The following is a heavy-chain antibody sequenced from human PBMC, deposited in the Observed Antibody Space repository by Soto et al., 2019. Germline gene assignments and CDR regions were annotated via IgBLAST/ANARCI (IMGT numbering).Heavy chain of an antibody. CDR3: AGDQPWGGWYSGTFDY. V-gene: IGHV1-69*08. J-gene: IGHJ4*02. CDR2: FIPILGIA. CDR1: GGTFSSYT. D-gene: IGHD6-19*01. Sequence: QVQLVQSGAEVKKPGSSVKVSCKASGGTFSSYTISWVRQAPGQGLEWMGRFIPILGIANYAQKFQGRVTITXXNXTXXAYRELSSLRSEDTAVYYCAGDQPWGGWYSGTFDYWGQGTLVTVSS.